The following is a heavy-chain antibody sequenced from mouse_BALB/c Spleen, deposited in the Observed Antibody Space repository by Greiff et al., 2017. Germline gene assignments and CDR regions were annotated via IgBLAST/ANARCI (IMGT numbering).Heavy chain of an antibody. CDR3: AREGTTVVAPHFDY. J-gene: IGHJ2*01. CDR2: INPGSGGT. V-gene: IGHV1-54*01. D-gene: IGHD1-1*01. Sequence: VQLQQSGAELVRPGTSVKVSCKASGYAFTNYLIEWVKQRPGQGLEWIVVINPGSGGTNYNEKFKGKATLTADKSSSTAYMQLSSLTSDDSAVYFCAREGTTVVAPHFDYWGQGTTLTVSS. CDR1: GYAFTNYL.